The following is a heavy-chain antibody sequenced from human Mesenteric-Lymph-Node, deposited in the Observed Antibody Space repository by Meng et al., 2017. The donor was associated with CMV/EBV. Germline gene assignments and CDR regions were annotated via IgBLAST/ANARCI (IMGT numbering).Heavy chain of an antibody. V-gene: IGHV3-74*01. CDR1: GFTFSTYW. J-gene: IGHJ6*02. Sequence: GESLKISCAASGFTFSTYWMHWVRQAPGKGLVWVSTINNDAMSTTYADSVKGRFTISRDNAKNTLYLQMNSLRAEDTAVYYCTRDTPSGYYGMDVWGQGTTVTVSS. CDR2: INNDAMST. D-gene: IGHD3-10*01. CDR3: TRDTPSGYYGMDV.